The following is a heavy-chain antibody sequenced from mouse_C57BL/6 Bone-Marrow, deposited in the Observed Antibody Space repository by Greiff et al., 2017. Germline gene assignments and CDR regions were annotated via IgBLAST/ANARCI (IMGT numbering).Heavy chain of an antibody. CDR3: ARYQDSDGGRDVDWYLDV. Sequence: EVMLVESGGGLVQPGGSLSLSCAASGFTFTDYYMSWVRQPPGKALVWLGFIRNKANGFTTDYSASVKGRFTISRDNSQSSLYLQMNGLRAEDSATYDCARYQDSDGGRDVDWYLDVWGTGTTVTVSS. CDR2: IRNKANGFTT. J-gene: IGHJ1*03. D-gene: IGHD1-1*02. CDR1: GFTFTDYY. V-gene: IGHV7-3*01.